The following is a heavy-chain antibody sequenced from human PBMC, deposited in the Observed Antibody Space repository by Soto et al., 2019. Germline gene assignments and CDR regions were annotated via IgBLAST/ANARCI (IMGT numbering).Heavy chain of an antibody. D-gene: IGHD2-2*01. CDR1: GYTFTSYY. V-gene: IGHV1-46*01. J-gene: IGHJ6*02. Sequence: QVQLVQSGAEVKKPGASVKVSCKASGYTFTSYYMHWVRQAPGQGLEWMGIINPSGGSTSYAQKFQGRVTMTRDTSTSTVYMELSSLRSEDTAVYYCARGASHRNYYYYGMDVWGQGTTVTVSS. CDR2: INPSGGST. CDR3: ARGASHRNYYYYGMDV.